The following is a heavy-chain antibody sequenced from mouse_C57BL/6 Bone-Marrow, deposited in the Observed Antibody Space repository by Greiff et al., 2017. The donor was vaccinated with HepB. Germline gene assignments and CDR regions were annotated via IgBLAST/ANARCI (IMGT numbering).Heavy chain of an antibody. V-gene: IGHV10-3*01. CDR1: GFTFNTYA. J-gene: IGHJ1*03. CDR2: IRSKSSNYAT. Sequence: EVKLVESGGGLVQPKGSLKLSCAASGFTFNTYAMHWVRQAPGKGLEWVARIRSKSSNYATYYADSVKDRFTISRDDSKRMLYLQMNNLQTEDTAMDYCVRERGYYVGFDVWGTGTTVTVSS. CDR3: VRERGYYVGFDV. D-gene: IGHD2-3*01.